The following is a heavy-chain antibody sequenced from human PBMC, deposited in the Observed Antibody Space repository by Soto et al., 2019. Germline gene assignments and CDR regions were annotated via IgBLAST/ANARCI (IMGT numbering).Heavy chain of an antibody. CDR3: TTLYQGISN. V-gene: IGHV3-15*01. CDR2: IKSKTDGETT. CDR1: GFTFSNAW. J-gene: IGHJ4*02. D-gene: IGHD1-20*01. Sequence: XESLRLSCAASGFTFSNAWMSWVRQAPGKGLEWVGRIKSKTDGETTDYAAPVKGRFTISRDDSKNTLFLQMNSLKTEDTAVYYCTTLYQGISNWGQGTLVTVSS.